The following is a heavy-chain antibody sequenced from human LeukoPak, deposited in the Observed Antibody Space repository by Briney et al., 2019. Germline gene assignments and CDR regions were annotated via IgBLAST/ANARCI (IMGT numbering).Heavy chain of an antibody. Sequence: SQTLSLTCTVSGGSISSGSYSWSWIRQPAGKGLEWIGRIYTSGSTNYNPSLKSRVTISVDTSKNQFSLKLSSVTAADTAVYYCARWYYDGSGYNDYWGQGTLVTVS. CDR2: IYTSGST. J-gene: IGHJ4*02. CDR3: ARWYYDGSGYNDY. CDR1: GGSISSGSYS. V-gene: IGHV4-61*02. D-gene: IGHD3-22*01.